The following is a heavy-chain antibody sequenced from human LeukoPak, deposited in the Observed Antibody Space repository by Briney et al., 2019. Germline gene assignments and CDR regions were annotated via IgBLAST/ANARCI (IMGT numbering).Heavy chain of an antibody. V-gene: IGHV6-1*01. J-gene: IGHJ4*02. CDR3: ARGSSRIYYYTTSAYSHAFDY. D-gene: IGHD3-22*01. CDR1: GDSFSSNSAA. CDR2: TYYRSKWYN. Sequence: SQTLSLTCAISGDSFSSNSAAWNWIRQSPSRGLEWLGRTYYRSKWYNDYAVSVKSRITINPDTSKNQFSLQLNSVTPEDTAVYYCARGSSRIYYYTTSAYSHAFDYWGQGTLVTVSS.